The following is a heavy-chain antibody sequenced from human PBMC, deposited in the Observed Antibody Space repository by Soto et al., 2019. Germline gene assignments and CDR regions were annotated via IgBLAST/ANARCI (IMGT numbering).Heavy chain of an antibody. Sequence: EVQLLESGGNLVQPGGSLRLSCAASGFTFSTYTMSWVRQAPGKGLEWVSAITGSGEYTYYADSVKGRFTISRDNSENTLYLQMNSLRGDDTAVYYCVKGDRNSGFDPWGQGPLATVSS. D-gene: IGHD5-12*01. CDR1: GFTFSTYT. J-gene: IGHJ5*02. CDR2: ITGSGEYT. CDR3: VKGDRNSGFDP. V-gene: IGHV3-23*01.